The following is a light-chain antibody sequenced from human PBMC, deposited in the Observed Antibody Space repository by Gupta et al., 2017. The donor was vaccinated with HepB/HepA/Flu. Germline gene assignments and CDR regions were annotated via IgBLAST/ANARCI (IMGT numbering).Light chain of an antibody. CDR1: QSLVHNNGNTY. Sequence: DIVMTQTPLSSPVTLGQPASISCRSSQSLVHNNGNTYLSWLQQRPGQPPRLLIYKGSNRFSGVPDRFSGSGAGTDFTLKISRVEAEDVGIYYCRQSKQFPRTFGQGTKVEIK. CDR3: RQSKQFPRT. CDR2: KGS. J-gene: IGKJ1*01. V-gene: IGKV2-24*01.